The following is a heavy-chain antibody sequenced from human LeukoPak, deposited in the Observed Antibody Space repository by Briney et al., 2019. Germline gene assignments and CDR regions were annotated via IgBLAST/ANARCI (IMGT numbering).Heavy chain of an antibody. J-gene: IGHJ4*02. V-gene: IGHV4-59*08. D-gene: IGHD6-19*01. Sequence: PSETLSLTCTISGGSIGGDHWSWIRQAPGEGLEWIGYISYTGSTSYNPSLRSRVTIPLNTPENQFSLRLTSVTAADTAVYYCARAVTGTSLVDFWGQGTLVAVSS. CDR1: GGSIGGDH. CDR2: ISYTGST. CDR3: ARAVTGTSLVDF.